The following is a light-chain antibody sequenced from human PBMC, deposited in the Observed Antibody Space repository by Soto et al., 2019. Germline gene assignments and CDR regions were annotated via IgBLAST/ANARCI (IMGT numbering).Light chain of an antibody. CDR3: SSYTTSLTYV. V-gene: IGLV2-14*03. J-gene: IGLJ1*01. CDR1: SSDVGAYNY. Sequence: QSVLTQPASVSGSPGQXITISCTGASSDVGAYNYVSWYQQHPGKAPKLMIFDVSSRPSGVSDRFSGSKSGNTASLTISGLQAEDEADYYCSSYTTSLTYVFGTGTKVTVL. CDR2: DVS.